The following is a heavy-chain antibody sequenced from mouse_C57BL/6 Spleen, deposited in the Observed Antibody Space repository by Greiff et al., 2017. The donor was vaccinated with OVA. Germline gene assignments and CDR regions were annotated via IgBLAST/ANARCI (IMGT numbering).Heavy chain of an antibody. CDR2: FYPGSGSI. J-gene: IGHJ4*01. CDR1: GYTFTEYT. CDR3: ARHESPTVVEDYAMDY. D-gene: IGHD1-1*01. Sequence: QVQLKESGAELVKPGASVKLSCKASGYTFTEYTIHWVKQRSGQGLEWIGWFYPGSGSIKYNEKFKDKATLTADKSSSTVYMELSRLTSEDSAVYFCARHESPTVVEDYAMDYWGQGTSVTVSS. V-gene: IGHV1-62-2*01.